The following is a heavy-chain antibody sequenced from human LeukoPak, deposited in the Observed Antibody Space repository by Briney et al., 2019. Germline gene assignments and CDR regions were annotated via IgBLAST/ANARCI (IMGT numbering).Heavy chain of an antibody. J-gene: IGHJ4*02. D-gene: IGHD6-19*01. CDR1: GFTFSTYS. Sequence: PGGSLTLSCAASGFTFSTYSMNWVRQAPGKGLEWVSYISSSSSTIYYADSVKGRFTISRDNAKNSLYLQMHYLRDEDTALYYCAKYNSGWSFDYWGQGTLVTVSS. CDR2: ISSSSSTI. V-gene: IGHV3-48*02. CDR3: AKYNSGWSFDY.